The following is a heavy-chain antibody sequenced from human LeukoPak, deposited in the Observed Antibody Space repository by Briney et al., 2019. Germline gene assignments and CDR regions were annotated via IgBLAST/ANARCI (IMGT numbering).Heavy chain of an antibody. J-gene: IGHJ4*02. D-gene: IGHD2/OR15-2a*01. Sequence: KPSETLSLTCAVYGGSFSGFYWTWIRQPPGKGLEWIGEINYGGSTNYNPSLKSRVTISVDTSKNQFSLTVNSVTAADTAVYYCARRRTFDYWGQGTLVTVSS. CDR3: ARRRTFDY. CDR1: GGSFSGFY. CDR2: INYGGST. V-gene: IGHV4-34*01.